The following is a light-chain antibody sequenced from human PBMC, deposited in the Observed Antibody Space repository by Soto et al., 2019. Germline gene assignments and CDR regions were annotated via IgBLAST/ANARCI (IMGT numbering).Light chain of an antibody. J-gene: IGLJ1*01. CDR1: SSDFGNHDY. CDR2: EVS. Sequence: QSVLTQPASVSGSPGQSITISCTGTSSDFGNHDYVSWYQQHPGKVPKLLIYEVSNRPSGVSNRFSGSKSGNTASLTISGLQAEDEAHYYCSSFTISSTYVFGTGTKVTVL. V-gene: IGLV2-14*01. CDR3: SSFTISSTYV.